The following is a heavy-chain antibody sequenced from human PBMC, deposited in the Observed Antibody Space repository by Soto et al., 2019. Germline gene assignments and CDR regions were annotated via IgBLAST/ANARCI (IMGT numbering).Heavy chain of an antibody. J-gene: IGHJ6*02. Sequence: QVQLQESCTGLVKPSQTLSLTCTVSGDSISSGGYYWSWIRQHPGKGLEWIGYIYYSGSTYYNPSLKSRVTISVDTSKNQFSLKLSSVTAADTAVYYCARVCGGDCHYGMDVWGQGTTVTVSS. CDR3: ARVCGGDCHYGMDV. CDR1: GDSISSGGYY. CDR2: IYYSGST. D-gene: IGHD2-21*02. V-gene: IGHV4-31*03.